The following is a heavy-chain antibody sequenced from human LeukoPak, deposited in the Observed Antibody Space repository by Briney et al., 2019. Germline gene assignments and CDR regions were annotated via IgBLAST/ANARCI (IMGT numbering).Heavy chain of an antibody. D-gene: IGHD2-21*01. CDR3: ARGPPYCGGDYYSLDMDV. V-gene: IGHV1-8*03. CDR1: GYTFISYD. J-gene: IGHJ6*03. Sequence: ASVKVSCKASGYTFISYDINWVRQTTGQGLEWMGWMNPNSGNTGYAQKFQGRVTITRNTSISTAYMELSSLRSEDTAVYYCARGPPYCGGDYYSLDMDVWGKGTTVTVSS. CDR2: MNPNSGNT.